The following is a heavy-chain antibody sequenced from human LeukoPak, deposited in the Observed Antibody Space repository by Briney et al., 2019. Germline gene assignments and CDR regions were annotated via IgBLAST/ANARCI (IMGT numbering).Heavy chain of an antibody. CDR1: GYTFTSYG. J-gene: IGHJ6*03. CDR2: ISAYNGNT. V-gene: IGHV1-18*01. D-gene: IGHD3-10*01. CDR3: ARDSDGSGSYYYYYFYYMDV. Sequence: ASVKVSCKASGYTFTSYGISWVRQAPGQGLEWMGWISAYNGNTNYAQKLQGRVTMTTDTSTSTAYMELRSLRSDDTAVYYCARDSDGSGSYYYYYFYYMDVWGKDTSGTVSS.